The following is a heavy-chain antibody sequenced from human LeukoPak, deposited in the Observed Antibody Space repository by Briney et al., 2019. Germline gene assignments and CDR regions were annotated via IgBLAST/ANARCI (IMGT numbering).Heavy chain of an antibody. Sequence: SQTLSLTCTVSGGSISSGDYYWSWIRQPPGKGLEWIGYIYYSGSTYYNPSLKSRVTISVDTSKNQFSLKLSSVTAADTAVYYCARDPLAAAGTAGYWGQGTLVTVSS. CDR2: IYYSGST. D-gene: IGHD6-13*01. J-gene: IGHJ4*02. CDR3: ARDPLAAAGTAGY. CDR1: GGSISSGDYY. V-gene: IGHV4-30-4*08.